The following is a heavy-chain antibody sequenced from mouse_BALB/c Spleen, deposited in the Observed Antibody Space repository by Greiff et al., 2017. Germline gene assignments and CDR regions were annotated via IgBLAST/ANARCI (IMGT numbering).Heavy chain of an antibody. J-gene: IGHJ4*01. Sequence: DVHLVESGPGLVKPSQSLSLTCSVTGYSITSGYYWNWIRQFPGNKLEWMGYISYDGSNYYNPSLKNRIPITRDTSKNQFFLKLNSVTTEDTATYYCARADGNYDAMDYWGKGTSVTVSS. CDR3: ARADGNYDAMDY. D-gene: IGHD2-1*01. CDR1: GYSITSGYY. V-gene: IGHV3-6*02. CDR2: ISYDGSN.